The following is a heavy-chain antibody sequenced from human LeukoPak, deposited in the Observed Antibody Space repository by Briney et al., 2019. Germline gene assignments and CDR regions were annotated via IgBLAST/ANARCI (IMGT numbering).Heavy chain of an antibody. Sequence: PGGSLRLSCAASGFSFSSYWMTWVRQAPGKGLEWVANIKHDGSETYYVDSVKGRFTVSRDNSKNTLYLQMNSLRAEDTAVYYCAKDWGSYYYDSSGYPDYFDYWGQGTLVTVSS. D-gene: IGHD3-22*01. V-gene: IGHV3-7*01. CDR2: IKHDGSET. J-gene: IGHJ4*02. CDR1: GFSFSSYW. CDR3: AKDWGSYYYDSSGYPDYFDY.